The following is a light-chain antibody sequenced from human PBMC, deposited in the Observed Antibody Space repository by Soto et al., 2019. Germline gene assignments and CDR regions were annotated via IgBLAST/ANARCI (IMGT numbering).Light chain of an antibody. Sequence: QLVLTQSPSASASLGASVKLTCTLSSGHSSYAIAWHQHQPDKGHRYLMKLNSDGSHSKGDAIPDRFSGSSSGAERYLTISRLQSEDEADYYCQTWGTGIHVFGTGTKLTVL. CDR1: SGHSSYA. V-gene: IGLV4-69*01. J-gene: IGLJ1*01. CDR2: LNSDGSH. CDR3: QTWGTGIHV.